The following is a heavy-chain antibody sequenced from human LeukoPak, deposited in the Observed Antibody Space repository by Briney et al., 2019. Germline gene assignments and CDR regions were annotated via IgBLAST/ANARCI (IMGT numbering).Heavy chain of an antibody. CDR1: GGSISSDY. CDR2: IYTSGST. CDR3: ARGDSSSWYEVCFDY. D-gene: IGHD6-13*01. J-gene: IGHJ4*02. Sequence: TSETLSLTCTVSGGSISSDYWSWVRQPDGKGLEWIGRIYTSGSTNYNPSLKSRVTISVDTSKNQFSLNLTSVTAADTAVYYCARGDSSSWYEVCFDYWGQGTLVTVSS. V-gene: IGHV4-4*07.